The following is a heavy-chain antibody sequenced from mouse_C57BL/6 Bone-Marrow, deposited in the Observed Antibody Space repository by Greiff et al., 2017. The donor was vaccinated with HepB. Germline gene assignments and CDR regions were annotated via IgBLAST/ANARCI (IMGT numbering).Heavy chain of an antibody. CDR1: GFTFSSYA. V-gene: IGHV5-4*01. CDR3: ARENSNYSWFAY. D-gene: IGHD2-5*01. Sequence: EVHLVESGGGLVKPGGSLKLSCAASGFTFSSYAMSWVRQTPEKRLEWVATISDGGSYTYYPDNVKGRFTISRDNAKNNLYLQMSHLKSEDTAMYYCARENSNYSWFAYWGQGTLVTVSA. J-gene: IGHJ3*01. CDR2: ISDGGSYT.